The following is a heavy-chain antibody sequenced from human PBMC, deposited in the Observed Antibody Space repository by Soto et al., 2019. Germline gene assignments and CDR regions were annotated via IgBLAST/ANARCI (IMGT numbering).Heavy chain of an antibody. CDR1: GYSFTSHW. CDR3: ARQKLDNGDYLLSFDV. D-gene: IGHD4-17*01. CDR2: IYPGDSDT. V-gene: IGHV5-51*01. J-gene: IGHJ3*01. Sequence: GESLKISCKGSGYSFTSHWIGWVRQMPGKGLEWMGIIYPGDSDTRYSPSFQGQVTISADKSISTAYLQWSSLRASDTAMYYCARQKLDNGDYLLSFDVWGPGTMVTV.